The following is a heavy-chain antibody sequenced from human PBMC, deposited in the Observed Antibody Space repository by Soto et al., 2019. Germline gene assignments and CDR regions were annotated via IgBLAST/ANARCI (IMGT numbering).Heavy chain of an antibody. V-gene: IGHV1-18*01. CDR2: ISAYNGDT. CDR3: AREGRYMVGGVIRVGNNWFDP. J-gene: IGHJ5*02. Sequence: QVQLLQSGAEVKKPGASVKVSCKASGYTFTNYGITWVRQAPGQGLEWMGWISAYNGDTHYTQRLQGRVTITRDTSASTAYMELSSLRSEDTAVYYCAREGRYMVGGVIRVGNNWFDPWGQGTLVTVSS. CDR1: GYTFTNYG. D-gene: IGHD3-10*01.